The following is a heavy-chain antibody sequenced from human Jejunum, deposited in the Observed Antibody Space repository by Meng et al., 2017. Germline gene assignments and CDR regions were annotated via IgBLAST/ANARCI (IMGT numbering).Heavy chain of an antibody. Sequence: QVQLQESGPGLVEPSGTLSLTCAVSGASISSGYWWSWVRQPPGKGLEWIGEIHHGGDTNYKPSLKSRVTISVDKSNNQYSLRLTSVTAADTAMYYCARNGAYSADHWGQGTLVTVSS. CDR2: IHHGGDT. J-gene: IGHJ4*02. CDR1: GASISSGYW. D-gene: IGHD2-15*01. V-gene: IGHV4-4*02. CDR3: ARNGAYSADH.